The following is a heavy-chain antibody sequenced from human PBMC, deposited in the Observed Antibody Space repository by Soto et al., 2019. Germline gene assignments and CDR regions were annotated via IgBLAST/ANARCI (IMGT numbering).Heavy chain of an antibody. J-gene: IGHJ6*02. D-gene: IGHD3-10*01. CDR3: ATENTVLLLFWEPLRHYGMDV. V-gene: IGHV1-24*01. Sequence: ASVKVSCKVSGYTLTELSMHWVRQAPGKGLEWMGGFDPEDGETIYAQKFQGRVTMTEDTSTDTAYMELSSLRSEDTAVYYCATENTVLLLFWEPLRHYGMDVWGQGTTVTVSS. CDR2: FDPEDGET. CDR1: GYTLTELS.